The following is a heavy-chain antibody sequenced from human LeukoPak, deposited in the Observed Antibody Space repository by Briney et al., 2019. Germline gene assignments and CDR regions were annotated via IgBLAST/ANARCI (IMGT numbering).Heavy chain of an antibody. J-gene: IGHJ4*02. V-gene: IGHV3-11*06. CDR2: ISSSSSYT. Sequence: GGSLRLSCAASGFTFSDYYMSWIRQAPGKGLEWVSYISSSSSYTNYADSVKGRFTISRDNAKNSLYLQMNSLRAEDTAVYFCARDRYGDYSSDYWGQGTLVTVSS. CDR1: GFTFSDYY. CDR3: ARDRYGDYSSDY. D-gene: IGHD4-17*01.